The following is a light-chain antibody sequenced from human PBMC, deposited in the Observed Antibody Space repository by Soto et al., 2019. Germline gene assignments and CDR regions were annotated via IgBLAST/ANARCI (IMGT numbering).Light chain of an antibody. CDR1: TGAVTSGHY. J-gene: IGLJ2*01. CDR3: FLSYSGVHVV. CDR2: DTS. Sequence: QTVVTQEPSLTVSPGGTVTLTCGSSTGAVTSGHYPYWIQQKPGQAPRTLIYDTSNKHSWTPARFSGSLLGGKAALTLSGAQPEDEADYYCFLSYSGVHVVFGGGTKLTVL. V-gene: IGLV7-46*01.